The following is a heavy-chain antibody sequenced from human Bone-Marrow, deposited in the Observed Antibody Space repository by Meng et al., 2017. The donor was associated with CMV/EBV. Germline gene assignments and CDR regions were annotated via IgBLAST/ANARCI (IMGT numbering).Heavy chain of an antibody. V-gene: IGHV3-21*04. J-gene: IGHJ3*02. CDR2: ISSSSSYI. Sequence: GESLKISCAASRFTFSSYSMNWVRQAPGKGLEWVSSISSSSSYIYYADSVKGRFTISRDNAKNSLYLQMNSLRAEDTAVYYCAYVEINVPAAMVDVTPELDAFYIWGQRTMVTVSS. CDR3: AYVEINVPAAMVDVTPELDAFYI. CDR1: RFTFSSYS. D-gene: IGHD2-2*01.